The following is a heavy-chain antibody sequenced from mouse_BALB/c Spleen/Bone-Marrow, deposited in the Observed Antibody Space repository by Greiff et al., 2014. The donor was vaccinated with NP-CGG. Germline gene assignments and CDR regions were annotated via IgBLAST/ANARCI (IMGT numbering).Heavy chain of an antibody. J-gene: IGHJ2*01. CDR2: INPYNDAT. V-gene: IGHV1-14*01. Sequence: VQLQQSGPELVKPGASVKRSCKASGYTFTSYVIHWVKQKPGQGLEWIGYINPYNDATKFNERFKGKATLTSDKSSSTAYMVLSSLTSEDSAVYYCAREGVDYFDYWGQGTTLTVSS. CDR3: AREGVDYFDY. CDR1: GYTFTSYV.